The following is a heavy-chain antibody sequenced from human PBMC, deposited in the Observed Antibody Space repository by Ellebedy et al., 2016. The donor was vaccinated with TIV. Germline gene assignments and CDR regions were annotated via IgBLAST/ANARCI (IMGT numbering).Heavy chain of an antibody. CDR2: ISAYNGNT. Sequence: AASVKVSCKASGYTFTSYGISWVRQAPGQGLEWIGWISAYNGNTNYAQKFQGRVTITADKSTSTAYMELSSLRSEDTAVYYCARDSGAYCGGDCYNIDYWGQGTLVTVSS. CDR1: GYTFTSYG. V-gene: IGHV1-18*01. J-gene: IGHJ4*02. D-gene: IGHD2-21*02. CDR3: ARDSGAYCGGDCYNIDY.